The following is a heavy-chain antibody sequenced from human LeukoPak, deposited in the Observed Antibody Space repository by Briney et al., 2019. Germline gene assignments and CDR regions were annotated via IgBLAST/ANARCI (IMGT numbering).Heavy chain of an antibody. CDR1: GFTFNNYW. V-gene: IGHV3-7*01. D-gene: IGHD6-19*01. CDR3: VGRYSSGPPFYD. J-gene: IGHJ4*02. CDR2: IKPDGSEK. Sequence: PGGSLRLSCAASGFTFNNYWMTWVRQAPGKGQEWVDNIKPDGSEKYYVDSVKGRFTISRDNAENSLYLQMNSLRVEDKAIYYCVGRYSSGPPFYDWGQGVLVTVSS.